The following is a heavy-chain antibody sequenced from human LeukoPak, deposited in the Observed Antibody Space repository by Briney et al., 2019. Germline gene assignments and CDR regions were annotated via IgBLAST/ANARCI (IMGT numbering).Heavy chain of an antibody. Sequence: SETLSLTCTVSGGSLSSGGYYWSWIRQHPGKGLEWIGYIFYSGSTYSNPSLKSRITISIDTPKNQFSLKVNSVTAADTAVYYCARGPIAAASTGNRNEDYWGQGTLVTVSS. J-gene: IGHJ4*02. D-gene: IGHD6-13*01. V-gene: IGHV4-31*03. CDR2: IFYSGST. CDR3: ARGPIAAASTGNRNEDY. CDR1: GGSLSSGGYY.